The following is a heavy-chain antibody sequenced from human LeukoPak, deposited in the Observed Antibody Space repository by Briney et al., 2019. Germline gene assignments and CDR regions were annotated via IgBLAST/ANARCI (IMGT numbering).Heavy chain of an antibody. CDR2: ISTSSSYI. V-gene: IGHV3-21*04. J-gene: IGHJ3*02. CDR3: AKHLRVLLWFDPDAFDI. Sequence: AGGSLRLSCAASGFTFSRHNMNWVRQAPGKGLEWVSSISTSSSYIYYADSVKGRFTISRDNSKNTLDLQMNSLRGEDTAVYYCAKHLRVLLWFDPDAFDIWGQGTMVTVSS. CDR1: GFTFSRHN. D-gene: IGHD3-10*01.